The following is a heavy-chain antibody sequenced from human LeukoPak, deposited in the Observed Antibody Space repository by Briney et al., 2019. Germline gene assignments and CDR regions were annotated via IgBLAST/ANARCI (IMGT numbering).Heavy chain of an antibody. CDR3: ARGVWGATAEYYFDY. D-gene: IGHD1-26*01. J-gene: IGHJ4*02. Sequence: SSQTLSLTCAVSGGSISSGGYSWSWIRQPPGKGLEWIGYIYHSGSTNYNPSLKSRVTISVDTSKNQFSLKLSSVTAADTAVYYCARGVWGATAEYYFDYWGQGTLVTVSS. V-gene: IGHV4-30-2*01. CDR2: IYHSGST. CDR1: GGSISSGGYS.